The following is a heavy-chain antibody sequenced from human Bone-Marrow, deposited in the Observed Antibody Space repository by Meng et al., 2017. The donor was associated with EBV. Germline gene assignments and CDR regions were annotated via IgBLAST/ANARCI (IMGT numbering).Heavy chain of an antibody. D-gene: IGHD3-16*02. CDR3: ARGKSRDYIWGSYRIFDY. J-gene: IGHJ4*02. CDR1: GGSFSGYY. V-gene: IGHV4-34*01. Sequence: QVQLQQWGARLLRPCEPLSLTFAVYGGSFSGYYWSWSRQPPGKGLEWIGEINHSGSTNYNPSLKSRVTISVDTSKNQFSLNLSSVTAADTSVYYCARGKSRDYIWGSYRIFDYWGQGTLVTVSS. CDR2: INHSGST.